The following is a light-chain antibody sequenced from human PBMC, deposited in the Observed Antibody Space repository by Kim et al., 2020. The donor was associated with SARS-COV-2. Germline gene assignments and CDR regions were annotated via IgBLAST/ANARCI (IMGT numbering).Light chain of an antibody. CDR2: GAS. CDR1: RTISTY. Sequence: SASVGDRVTITCRASRTISTYLNWYQHKPGKAPNLLIYGASSLQSGVPSRFSGSGSGTSFTLTISSLQPEDFGNYYCQQSYSTPYIFGPGTKLEI. CDR3: QQSYSTPYI. V-gene: IGKV1-39*01. J-gene: IGKJ2*01.